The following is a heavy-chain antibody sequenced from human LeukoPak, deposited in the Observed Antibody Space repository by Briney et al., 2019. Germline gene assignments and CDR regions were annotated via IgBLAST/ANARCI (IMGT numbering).Heavy chain of an antibody. V-gene: IGHV4-34*01. CDR3: ARHPVRITMTREDY. Sequence: YPSETLSLTCAVYGGSFSGYYWSWIRQPPGKGLEWIGEINHSGSTYYNLSLKSRVTISVDTSKNQFSLKLSSVTAADTAVYYCARHPVRITMTREDYWGQGTLVTVSS. CDR2: INHSGST. D-gene: IGHD3-22*01. J-gene: IGHJ4*02. CDR1: GGSFSGYY.